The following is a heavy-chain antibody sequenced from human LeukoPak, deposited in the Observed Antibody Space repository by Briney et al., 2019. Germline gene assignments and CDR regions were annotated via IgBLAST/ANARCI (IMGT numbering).Heavy chain of an antibody. Sequence: PGRSLRLSCAASGFTFSSYAMHWVRQAPGKGLEWVAVISYDGSNKYYADSVKGRFTISRDNSKNTLYLQMNSLRAEDTAVYYCARGQIAAAGSCFDYWGQGTLVTVSS. J-gene: IGHJ4*02. CDR2: ISYDGSNK. CDR1: GFTFSSYA. CDR3: ARGQIAAAGSCFDY. D-gene: IGHD6-13*01. V-gene: IGHV3-30-3*01.